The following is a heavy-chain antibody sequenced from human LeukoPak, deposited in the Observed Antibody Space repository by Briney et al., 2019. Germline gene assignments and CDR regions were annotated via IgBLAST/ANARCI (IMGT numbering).Heavy chain of an antibody. D-gene: IGHD2-2*02. CDR1: GFTFSSYG. CDR2: IWYDGSNK. J-gene: IGHJ3*02. V-gene: IGHV3-33*06. CDR3: AKGTVVPAAIDDDAFDI. Sequence: GRSLRLSCAASGFTFSSYGMHWVRQASGKGLEWVAVIWYDGSNKYYANSVKGRFTISRDNSKNTLYLQMNSLRAEDTAVYYCAKGTVVPAAIDDDAFDIWGQGTMVTVSS.